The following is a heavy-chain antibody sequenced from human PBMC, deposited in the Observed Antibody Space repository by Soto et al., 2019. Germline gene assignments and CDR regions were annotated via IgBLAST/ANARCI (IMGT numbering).Heavy chain of an antibody. V-gene: IGHV1-8*01. CDR3: ARAVGIAVTGLDL. CDR2: MNPANGNA. CDR1: GYNFISSN. D-gene: IGHD6-19*01. Sequence: QEQLVQSGAEVKRPGASVKISCRASGYNFISSNINWVRQAAGQRPEWLGWMNPANGNAAFARHFQGRVTMTRDTSPDTAYMELGGLSSGDTAIYYCARAVGIAVTGLDLWGPGTLVTVS. J-gene: IGHJ5*02.